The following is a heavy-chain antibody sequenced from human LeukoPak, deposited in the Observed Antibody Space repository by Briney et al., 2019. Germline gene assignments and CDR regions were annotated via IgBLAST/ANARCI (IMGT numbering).Heavy chain of an antibody. J-gene: IGHJ4*02. CDR1: GFNFINYW. D-gene: IGHD1-26*01. Sequence: GGSLRLSCRTSGFNFINYWMSWVRQGPGTGLEWVAHIKEDGTKKYYADSVKGRFTIARDDATNSLYLQMNSLRAEDTALYYCVRAGWELDYWGQGTPVTVSS. CDR3: VRAGWELDY. CDR2: IKEDGTKK. V-gene: IGHV3-7*01.